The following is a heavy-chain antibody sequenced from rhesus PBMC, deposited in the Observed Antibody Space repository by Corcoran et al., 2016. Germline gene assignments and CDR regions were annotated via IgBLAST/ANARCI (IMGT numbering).Heavy chain of an antibody. CDR3: ATTRPLEYCSSTYCSSGSFDY. V-gene: IGHV4-99*01. CDR1: GTSISRGYY. Sequence: QVQLQESGPGLVKPSETLSLTCAVSGTSISRGYYWGWIRQPPGKGLEWLGYIGGSSGSTYYNPSLKSRVTISKDTSKNQVSLKLSSVTAADTAVYYCATTRPLEYCSSTYCSSGSFDYWGQGVQVTVSS. CDR2: IGGSSGST. D-gene: IGHD2-15*01. J-gene: IGHJ4*01.